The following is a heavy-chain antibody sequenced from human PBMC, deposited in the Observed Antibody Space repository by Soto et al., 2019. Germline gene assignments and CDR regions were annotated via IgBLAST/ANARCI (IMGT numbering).Heavy chain of an antibody. CDR2: ISSSSSYI. CDR1: GFTFSSYS. Sequence: GGSLRLSCAASGFTFSSYSMNWVRQAPGKGLEWVSSISSSSSYIYYADSVKGRFTISRDNAKNSLYLQMNSLRAEDTAVYYCARVGRREDYSNYVALVDYWGQGTLVTVSS. CDR3: ARVGRREDYSNYVALVDY. J-gene: IGHJ4*02. V-gene: IGHV3-21*01. D-gene: IGHD4-4*01.